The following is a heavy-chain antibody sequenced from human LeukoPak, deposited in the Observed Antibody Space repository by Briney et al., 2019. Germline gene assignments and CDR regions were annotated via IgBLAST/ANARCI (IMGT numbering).Heavy chain of an antibody. CDR1: GFTFSSYA. J-gene: IGHJ4*02. Sequence: PGGSLRLSCAASGFTFSSYAMHWVRQAPGKGLEWVAVISYDGSNKYYADSVKGRFTISRDNSKNTLYLQMNSPRAEDTAVYYCARENWYYFDYWGQGTLVTVSS. D-gene: IGHD1-1*01. CDR3: ARENWYYFDY. V-gene: IGHV3-30-3*01. CDR2: ISYDGSNK.